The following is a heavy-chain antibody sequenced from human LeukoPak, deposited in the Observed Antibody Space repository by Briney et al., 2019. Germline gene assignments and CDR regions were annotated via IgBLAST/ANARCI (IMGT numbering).Heavy chain of an antibody. V-gene: IGHV3-30-3*01. J-gene: IGHJ6*02. CDR1: GFTFSSYA. CDR3: ARGDMVRGPDRGIYYYYGMDV. CDR2: ISYDGSNK. D-gene: IGHD3-10*01. Sequence: GGSLRLSCAASGFTFSSYAMHWVRQAPGKGLEWVAVISYDGSNKYYADSVKGRFTISRDNSKNTLYLQMNSLRAEDTAVYYCARGDMVRGPDRGIYYYYGMDVWGQGTTVTVSS.